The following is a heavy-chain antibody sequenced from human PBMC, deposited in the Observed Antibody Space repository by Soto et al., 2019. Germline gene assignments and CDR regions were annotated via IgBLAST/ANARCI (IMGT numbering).Heavy chain of an antibody. V-gene: IGHV3-30*18. Sequence: PGGSLRLSCAASGFTFSSYGMHWVRQAPGKGLEWVAVISYDGSNKYYADSVKGRFTISRDNSKNTLYLQMNSLRAEDTAVYYCAKVAVMDSSLLPDYWGQGTLVTVSS. CDR1: GFTFSSYG. D-gene: IGHD6-13*01. J-gene: IGHJ4*02. CDR2: ISYDGSNK. CDR3: AKVAVMDSSLLPDY.